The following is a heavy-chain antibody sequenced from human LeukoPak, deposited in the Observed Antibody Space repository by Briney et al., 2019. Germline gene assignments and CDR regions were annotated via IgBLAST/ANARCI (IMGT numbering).Heavy chain of an antibody. J-gene: IGHJ4*02. CDR1: GFTFSSYW. CDR3: ARDSIVVVPPGEFDY. CDR2: IKQDGSEK. Sequence: GGSLRLSCAASGFTFSSYWMSWVRQAPGKGLEWVANIKQDGSEKYYVDSVKGRFTISRDNAKNSLYLQMNSLRAEDTAVYYCARDSIVVVPPGEFDYWGQGTLVTVSS. V-gene: IGHV3-7*01. D-gene: IGHD2-2*01.